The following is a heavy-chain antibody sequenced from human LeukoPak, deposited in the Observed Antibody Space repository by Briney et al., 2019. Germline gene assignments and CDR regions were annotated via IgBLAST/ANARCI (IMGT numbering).Heavy chain of an antibody. J-gene: IGHJ5*02. D-gene: IGHD6-13*01. CDR1: GGSISSSSYY. V-gene: IGHV4-39*07. CDR3: ARGDVAAAGSTQAFDP. Sequence: PSETLSLTCTVSGGSISSSSYYWGWIGQPPGKGLEWIGSIYYSGSTYYNPSLKSRVTISVDTSKDQFSLKLSSVTAADTAVYYCARGDVAAAGSTQAFDPWGQGTLVTVSS. CDR2: IYYSGST.